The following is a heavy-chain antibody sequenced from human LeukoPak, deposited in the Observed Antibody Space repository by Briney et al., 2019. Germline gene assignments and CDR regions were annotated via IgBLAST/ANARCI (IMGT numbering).Heavy chain of an antibody. Sequence: SVKVSCKASGGTFSSYAISWVRQAPGQGLEWMGRIIPIFGTANYAQKFQGRVTITTDESTSTAYMELSSPRSEDTAVYYCARAYNAYYYDSSGYYYDYWGQGTLVTVSS. V-gene: IGHV1-69*05. J-gene: IGHJ4*02. CDR3: ARAYNAYYYDSSGYYYDY. D-gene: IGHD3-22*01. CDR2: IIPIFGTA. CDR1: GGTFSSYA.